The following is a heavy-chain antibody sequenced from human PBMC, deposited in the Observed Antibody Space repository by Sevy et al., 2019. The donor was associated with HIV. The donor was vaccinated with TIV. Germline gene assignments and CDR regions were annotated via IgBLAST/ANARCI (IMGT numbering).Heavy chain of an antibody. CDR1: RGTFSSYA. Sequence: ASVKVSCKASRGTFSSYAINWVRQAPGQGLEWMGGIIPIFGTANYAQKFQGRVTTTADESTSTAYMELSSLRSEDTAVYYCARSFDSEGAFDVWGQGTMVTVSS. CDR2: IIPIFGTA. CDR3: ARSFDSEGAFDV. J-gene: IGHJ3*01. V-gene: IGHV1-69*13.